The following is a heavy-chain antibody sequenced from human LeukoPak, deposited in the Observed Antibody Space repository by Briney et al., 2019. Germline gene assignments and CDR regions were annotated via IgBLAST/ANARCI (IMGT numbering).Heavy chain of an antibody. CDR2: INPNSGGT. D-gene: IGHD2-15*01. CDR3: ARSPVVVVAASYY. CDR1: GYTFTGYY. V-gene: IGHV1-2*02. Sequence: ASVKVSCKASGYTFTGYYMHWVRQAPGQGLEWMGWINPNSGGTNYAQKFQGRVTMTRDTSISTAYMELSRLRSDDTAVHYCARSPVVVVAASYYWGQGTLVTVSS. J-gene: IGHJ4*02.